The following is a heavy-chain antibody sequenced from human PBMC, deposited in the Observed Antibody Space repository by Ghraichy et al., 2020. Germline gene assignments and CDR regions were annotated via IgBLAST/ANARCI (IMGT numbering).Heavy chain of an antibody. V-gene: IGHV1-2*02. J-gene: IGHJ4*02. D-gene: IGHD1-1*01. CDR3: SRDPAGGWNELDY. Sequence: MGWINPNSGGTNYAQKFQGRVTMTRDTSISTAYMELSRLRSDDTAVYYCSRDPAGGWNELDYWGQGTL. CDR2: INPNSGGT.